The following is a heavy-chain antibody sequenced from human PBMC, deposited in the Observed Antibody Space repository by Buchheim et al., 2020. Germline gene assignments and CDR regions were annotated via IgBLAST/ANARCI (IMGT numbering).Heavy chain of an antibody. Sequence: EVQLVESGGGLVQPGGSLRLSCAASGFTFSSYWMSWVRQAPGKELEWVANIKQDGSEKYYVDSVKGRFTISTDNAKNSLYLQMNSLRAEDTAVYYCARAISGWYWDAEVGYWGQGTL. CDR1: GFTFSSYW. D-gene: IGHD6-19*01. CDR2: IKQDGSEK. V-gene: IGHV3-7*01. J-gene: IGHJ4*02. CDR3: ARAISGWYWDAEVGY.